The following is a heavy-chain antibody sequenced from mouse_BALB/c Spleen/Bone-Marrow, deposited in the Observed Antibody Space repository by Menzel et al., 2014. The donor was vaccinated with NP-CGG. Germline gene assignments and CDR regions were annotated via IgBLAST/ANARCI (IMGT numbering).Heavy chain of an antibody. CDR2: INPDSKTK. D-gene: IGHD1-1*01. J-gene: IGHJ3*01. CDR3: ARMGYYGWLAY. Sequence: EVMLVESGGGLVQPGGFLKLSCAASGFDFRTYWMSWVRQAPGKGLEWIGEINPDSKTKNYAPSLKDKFIISRDNAKNTLYLQMSKVRSEDTALYYCARMGYYGWLAYWGQGTLVTVPA. CDR1: GFDFRTYW. V-gene: IGHV4-1*02.